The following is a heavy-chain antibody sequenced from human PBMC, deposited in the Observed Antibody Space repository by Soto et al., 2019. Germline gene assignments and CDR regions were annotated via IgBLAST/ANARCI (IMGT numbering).Heavy chain of an antibody. V-gene: IGHV1-18*01. CDR2: ISAYNGNT. Sequence: ASVKVCCTASGYTFTSYGISWVRQATGQGLEWMGWISAYNGNTNYAQKLQGRVTMTTDASTSTAYMELRSLRSDDTAVYYCARRAHSFNKYGMDVWGQGTTVTV. CDR3: ARRAHSFNKYGMDV. J-gene: IGHJ6*02. CDR1: GYTFTSYG. D-gene: IGHD5-18*01.